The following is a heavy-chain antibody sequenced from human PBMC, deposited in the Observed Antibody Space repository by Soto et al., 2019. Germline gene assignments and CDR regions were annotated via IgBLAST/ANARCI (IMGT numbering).Heavy chain of an antibody. D-gene: IGHD1-26*01. CDR3: ARRGSGSYYDY. CDR1: GFTFSSYA. V-gene: IGHV3-23*01. J-gene: IGHJ4*02. Sequence: EVQLLESGGGLVQPGGSLRLSCAASGFTFSSYAMRWVRQAPVKGLEWVSAISGSGGSTYYADSVKGRFTISRDNSKNTLYLQMTSLRAEDTAVYYCARRGSGSYYDYWGQGTVVTVSP. CDR2: ISGSGGST.